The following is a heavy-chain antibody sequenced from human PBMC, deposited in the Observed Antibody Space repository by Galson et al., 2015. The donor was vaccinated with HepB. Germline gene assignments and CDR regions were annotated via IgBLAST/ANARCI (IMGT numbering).Heavy chain of an antibody. D-gene: IGHD5-24*01. CDR2: IDPSDSYI. J-gene: IGHJ4*02. CDR1: GYSFTSYW. V-gene: IGHV5-10-1*01. CDR3: ARRGEGYNYLDH. Sequence: QSGAEVTKPGESLRISCKGSGYSFTSYWISWVRQMPGKGLEWMGRIDPSDSYIKYSPSFQGHVTISADKSISTAYLQWSSLKASDTAMYYCARRGEGYNYLDHWGQGTLVTVSS.